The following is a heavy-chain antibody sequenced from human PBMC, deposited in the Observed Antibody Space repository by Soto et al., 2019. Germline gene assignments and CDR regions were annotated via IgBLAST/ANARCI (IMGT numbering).Heavy chain of an antibody. CDR2: INTNTGNP. CDR1: GYTFTSYA. V-gene: IGHV7-4-1*01. CDR3: ARGGYCSSTSCYTHLSAG. Sequence: GASVKVSCKASGYTFTSYAMNWVRQAPGQGLEWMGWINTNTGNPTYAQGFTGLFVFSLDTSVSTAYLQICSLKAEDTAVYYCARGGYCSSTSCYTHLSAGWGQGTLVTVSS. D-gene: IGHD2-2*02. J-gene: IGHJ4*02.